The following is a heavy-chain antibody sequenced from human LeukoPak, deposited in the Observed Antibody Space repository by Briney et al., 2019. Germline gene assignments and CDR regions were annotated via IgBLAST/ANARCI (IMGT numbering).Heavy chain of an antibody. D-gene: IGHD3-22*01. CDR3: AKADTYYYDSSGC. CDR2: ISGSGGST. J-gene: IGHJ4*02. Sequence: AGGSLRLSCAASGFTFSSFGMHWVRQAPGKGLEWVSAISGSGGSTYYADSVKGRFTISRDNSKNTLYLQMNSLRAEDTAVYYCAKADTYYYDSSGCWGQGTLVTVSS. CDR1: GFTFSSFG. V-gene: IGHV3-23*01.